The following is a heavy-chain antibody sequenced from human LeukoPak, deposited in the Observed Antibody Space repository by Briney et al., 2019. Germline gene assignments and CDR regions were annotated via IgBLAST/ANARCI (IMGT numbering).Heavy chain of an antibody. J-gene: IGHJ4*02. CDR2: IKGDGSEQ. D-gene: IGHD2-8*01. CDR3: AREGEWSRDS. CDR1: GFTFKTYW. V-gene: IGHV3-7*01. Sequence: GGSLRLSCAGSGFTFKTYWMDWVRQVPGKGLEWLANIKGDGSEQNYVDSVRGRFTISRDNAKNSLYLQMNSLRAEDTAIYCCAREGEWSRDSWGQGTLVIVSS.